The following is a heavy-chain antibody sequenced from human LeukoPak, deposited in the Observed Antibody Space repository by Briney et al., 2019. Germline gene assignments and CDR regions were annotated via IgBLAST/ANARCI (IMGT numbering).Heavy chain of an antibody. CDR1: GYTFTGYY. CDR3: ATLPVRYFDWASDY. V-gene: IGHV1-2*02. CDR2: INPNSGGT. J-gene: IGHJ4*02. D-gene: IGHD3-9*01. Sequence: ASVKVSCKASGYTFTGYYMHWVRQAPGQGLEWMGWINPNSGGTNYAQKFQGRVTMTRDTSISTAYMELSRLRSDDTAVYYCATLPVRYFDWASDYWGQGTLVTVSS.